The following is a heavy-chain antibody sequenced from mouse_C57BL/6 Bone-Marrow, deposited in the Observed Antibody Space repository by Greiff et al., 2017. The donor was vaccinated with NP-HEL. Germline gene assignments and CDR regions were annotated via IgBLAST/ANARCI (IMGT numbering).Heavy chain of an antibody. Sequence: VQLQQSGTVLARPGASVKMSCKTSGYTFTSCWMHWVKQRPGQGLEWIGAIYPGNSDTSYNQKFKGKAKLTAGTSSRTAYMELSSLTNEDSAVYCCTYDNYYYAMDYWGQGTSVTVSS. CDR2: IYPGNSDT. CDR1: GYTFTSCW. J-gene: IGHJ4*01. V-gene: IGHV1-5*01. CDR3: TYDNYYYAMDY. D-gene: IGHD2-1*01.